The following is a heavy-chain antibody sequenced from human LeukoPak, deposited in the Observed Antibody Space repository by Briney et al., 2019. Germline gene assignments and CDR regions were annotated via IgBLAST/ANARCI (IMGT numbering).Heavy chain of an antibody. V-gene: IGHV3-23*01. CDR1: KFAFSSYA. J-gene: IGHJ3*02. CDR2: ISGSGGST. CDR3: AKTYYYDSSGQAFDI. Sequence: GGSLRLSCAASKFAFSSYAMSWVRQAPGKGLEWVSAISGSGGSTYYADSVKGRFTISRDNSKNTLYLQMNSLRAEDTAVYYCAKTYYYDSSGQAFDIWGQGTMVTVSS. D-gene: IGHD3-22*01.